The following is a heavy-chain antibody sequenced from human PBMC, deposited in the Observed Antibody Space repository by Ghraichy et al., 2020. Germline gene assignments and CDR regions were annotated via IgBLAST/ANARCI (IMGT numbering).Heavy chain of an antibody. CDR3: ARDWWSREDIVVVPAVPNDY. D-gene: IGHD2-2*01. J-gene: IGHJ4*02. V-gene: IGHV1-2*02. CDR2: INPNSGGT. CDR1: GYTFTGYY. Sequence: ASVKVSCKASGYTFTGYYMHWVRQAPGQGLEWMGWINPNSGGTNYAQKFQGRVTMTRDTSISTAYMELSRLRSDDTAVYYCARDWWSREDIVVVPAVPNDYWGQGTLVTVSS.